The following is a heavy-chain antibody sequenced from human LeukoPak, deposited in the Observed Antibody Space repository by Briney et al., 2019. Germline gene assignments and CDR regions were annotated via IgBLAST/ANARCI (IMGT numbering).Heavy chain of an antibody. V-gene: IGHV3-53*01. CDR2: IYSGGST. D-gene: IGHD5/OR15-5a*01. Sequence: GGSLRLSCAASRFTFSDYYMTWVRQAPGKGLEWVSVIYSGGSTYYADSVKGRFTISRDNSKNTLYLQMNSLRAEDTAVYYCARDLPFDYWGQGTLVTVSS. CDR3: ARDLPFDY. CDR1: RFTFSDYY. J-gene: IGHJ4*02.